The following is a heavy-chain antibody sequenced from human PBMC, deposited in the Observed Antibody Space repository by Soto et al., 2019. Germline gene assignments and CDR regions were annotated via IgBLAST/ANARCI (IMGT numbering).Heavy chain of an antibody. Sequence: SETLSLTCTVSGDAVTNYFWSWMRQPPGKGLEWIGHMYHGGRTNYSPSLKRRVTMSLDSSKNQFSLNLSSVTAADTAVYFCARDPGDCTNGVCPIFDFWGQGVLVTVSS. CDR3: ARDPGDCTNGVCPIFDF. J-gene: IGHJ4*02. V-gene: IGHV4-59*02. CDR1: GDAVTNYF. D-gene: IGHD2-8*01. CDR2: MYHGGRT.